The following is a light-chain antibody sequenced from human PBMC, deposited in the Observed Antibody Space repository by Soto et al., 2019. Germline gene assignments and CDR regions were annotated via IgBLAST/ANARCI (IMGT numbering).Light chain of an antibody. CDR2: DDS. CDR1: DSGSKT. Sequence: SYELTQPPSVSVAPGQTARITCGGNDSGSKTVHWYQQKPGRAPVMVVYDDSARPSGIPERFSGSNSGNTATLTISRVEAGDEADFYCQVWDSTSDLLYVFGTGTKVTVL. CDR3: QVWDSTSDLLYV. V-gene: IGLV3-21*02. J-gene: IGLJ1*01.